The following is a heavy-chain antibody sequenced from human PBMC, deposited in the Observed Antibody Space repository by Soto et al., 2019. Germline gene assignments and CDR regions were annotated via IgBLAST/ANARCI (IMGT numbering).Heavy chain of an antibody. CDR1: GFTFSSYA. J-gene: IGHJ3*02. V-gene: IGHV3-23*01. Sequence: GGSLRFSCAASGFTFSSYAMSWVRQAPGKGLEWVSAISGSGGSTYYADSVKGRFTISRDNSKNTLYLQMNSLRAEDTAVYYCAKDLSGYYSGDAFDIWGQGTMVTVSS. CDR3: AKDLSGYYSGDAFDI. D-gene: IGHD3-22*01. CDR2: ISGSGGST.